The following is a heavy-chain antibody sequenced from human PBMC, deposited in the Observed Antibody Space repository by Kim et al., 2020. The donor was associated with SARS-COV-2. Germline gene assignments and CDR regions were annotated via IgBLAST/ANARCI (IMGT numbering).Heavy chain of an antibody. CDR1: GGSISSSSYY. D-gene: IGHD1-26*01. V-gene: IGHV4-39*01. Sequence: SETLSLTCTVSGGSISSSSYYWGWIRQPPGKGLEWIGSIYYSGSTYYNPSLKSRVTISVDTSKNQFSLKLSSVTAADTAVYYCARQGGGSYPELHYFDYWGQGTLVTVSS. J-gene: IGHJ4*02. CDR3: ARQGGGSYPELHYFDY. CDR2: IYYSGST.